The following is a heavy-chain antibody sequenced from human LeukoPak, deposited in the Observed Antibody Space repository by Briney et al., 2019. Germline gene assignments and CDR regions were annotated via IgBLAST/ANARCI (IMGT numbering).Heavy chain of an antibody. V-gene: IGHV4-30-4*01. Sequence: SQTLSLTCTVSGGSISSGDYYWSWIRQPPGKGLEWIGYIYYSGSTNYNPSLKSRVTISVDTSKNQFSLKLSSVTAADTAVYYCARGHVEMATIYDYWGQGTLVTVSS. D-gene: IGHD5-24*01. J-gene: IGHJ4*02. CDR1: GGSISSGDYY. CDR3: ARGHVEMATIYDY. CDR2: IYYSGST.